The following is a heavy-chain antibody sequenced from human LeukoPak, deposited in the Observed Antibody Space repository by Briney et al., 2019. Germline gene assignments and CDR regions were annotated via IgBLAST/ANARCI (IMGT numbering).Heavy chain of an antibody. V-gene: IGHV4-39*01. J-gene: IGHJ6*02. Sequence: PSETLSLTCTVSGGSISSSSYYWGWIRQPPGKGLEWIGGIYYSGSTYYNPSLKSRVTISVDTSKNQFSLKLSSVTAADTAVYYCARHPRDYGMDVWGQGTTVTVSS. CDR3: ARHPRDYGMDV. CDR1: GGSISSSSYY. CDR2: IYYSGST.